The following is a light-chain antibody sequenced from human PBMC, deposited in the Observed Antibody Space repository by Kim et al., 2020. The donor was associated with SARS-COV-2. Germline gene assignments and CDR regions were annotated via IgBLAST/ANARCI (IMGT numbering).Light chain of an antibody. CDR2: DNN. CDR1: SSNIGNNY. V-gene: IGLV1-51*01. CDR3: GTWDNSLSAGYV. J-gene: IGLJ1*01. Sequence: KATISCSGSSSNIGNNYVSWYQQLPGTAPQLLIYDNNKRPSGIPDRFSGSKSGTSATLGITGLQTGDEADYYCGTWDNSLSAGYVFGTGTKVTVL.